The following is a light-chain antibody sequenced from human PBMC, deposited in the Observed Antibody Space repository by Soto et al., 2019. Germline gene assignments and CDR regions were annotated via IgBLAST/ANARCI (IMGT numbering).Light chain of an antibody. CDR3: ATWDDSLSNYV. CDR2: RNN. CDR1: SSNIGSNY. V-gene: IGLV1-47*01. J-gene: IGLJ1*01. Sequence: SGSSSNIGSNYVYWYQHLTGTAPKLLIYRNNRRPSGVPDRFSGSKSGTSASLAISGLRSEDEADYYCATWDDSLSNYVFGTGTKVTVL.